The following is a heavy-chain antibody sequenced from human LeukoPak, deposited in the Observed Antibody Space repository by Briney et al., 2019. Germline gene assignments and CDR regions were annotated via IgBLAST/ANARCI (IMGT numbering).Heavy chain of an antibody. CDR1: GFTFSSSS. Sequence: PGGSLRLSCAASGFTFSSSSMNWVRQAPGKGLEWVSYISSSSSTIHYAESVKDRFTISRDNAKNSLYLQMNSLRDEDTAVYYCAREMAHYFDSSGYSFWGQGTLVTVSS. CDR3: AREMAHYFDSSGYSF. D-gene: IGHD3-22*01. CDR2: ISSSSSTI. J-gene: IGHJ4*02. V-gene: IGHV3-48*02.